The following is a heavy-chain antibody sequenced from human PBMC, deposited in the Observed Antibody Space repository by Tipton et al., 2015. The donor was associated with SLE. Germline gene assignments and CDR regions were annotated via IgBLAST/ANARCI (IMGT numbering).Heavy chain of an antibody. Sequence: TLSLTCAVYGGSFSDYYWSWIRQPPGKGLEWIGEINHSGSTNYNPSLKSRVTISVDTSKNQFSLKLSSVTAADTAVYYCARGRGFFDYWGQGTLVTVSS. J-gene: IGHJ4*02. V-gene: IGHV4-34*01. CDR1: GGSFSDYY. CDR2: INHSGST. CDR3: ARGRGFFDY. D-gene: IGHD3-10*01.